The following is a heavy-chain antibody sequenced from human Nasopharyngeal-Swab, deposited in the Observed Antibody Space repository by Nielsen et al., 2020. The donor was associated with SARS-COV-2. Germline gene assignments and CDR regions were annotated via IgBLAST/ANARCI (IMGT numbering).Heavy chain of an antibody. J-gene: IGHJ4*02. CDR2: FDPEDGDT. D-gene: IGHD3-3*01. CDR1: GYTLTKLC. CDR3: ARGRGWYDFWSGYPDY. V-gene: IGHV1-24*01. Sequence: ASVKVSCKLSGYTLTKLCMDWVRQVPGKGLEWMGSFDPEDGDTVYAQEFQGRVTMTRNTSISTAYMELSSLRSEDTAVYYCARGRGWYDFWSGYPDYWGQGTLVTVSS.